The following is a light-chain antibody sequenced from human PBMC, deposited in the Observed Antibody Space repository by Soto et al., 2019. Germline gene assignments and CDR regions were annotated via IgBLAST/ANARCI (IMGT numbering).Light chain of an antibody. CDR2: EVS. V-gene: IGLV2-14*01. Sequence: QSALTQPASVSGSPGQSITISCTGTSSDVGGYNYVSWYQQHPGKAPKLMIYEVSNRPSGVSNRFSGSKSGNTASLTNSGLQAKAKADYSGCAYTSRSPPNVSGTGT. CDR3: CAYTSRSPPNV. J-gene: IGLJ1*01. CDR1: SSDVGGYNY.